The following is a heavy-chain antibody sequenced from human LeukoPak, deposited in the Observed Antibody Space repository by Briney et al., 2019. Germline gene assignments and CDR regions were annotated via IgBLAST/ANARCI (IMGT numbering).Heavy chain of an antibody. V-gene: IGHV3-7*01. D-gene: IGHD3-16*01. J-gene: IGHJ4*02. CDR3: ASLRVWGSSRFDY. CDR2: IKQDGSEK. CDR1: GFTFSSYW. Sequence: GGSLRLSCAASGFTFSSYWMSWVRQAPGKGLEWVANIKQDGSEKYYVDSVKGRFTISRDNAKNSLYLQMNSLRAEDTAVYYCASLRVWGSSRFDYWGQGTLVTVSS.